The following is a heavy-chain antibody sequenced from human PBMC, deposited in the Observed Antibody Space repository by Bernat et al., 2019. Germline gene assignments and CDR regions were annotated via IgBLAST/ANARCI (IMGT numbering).Heavy chain of an antibody. CDR2: MWYDGSNE. Sequence: QVQLVESGGGVVQPGRSLRLSCAASGFTFSSYGMQWVRQAPGKGLEWVTFMWYDGSNEYYADSVKGRFTISRDNSKNTLYLQRNSLRAEDTAVEGWAREATEPAGDLDDGGQGTRVTGSA. CDR1: GFTFSSYG. J-gene: IGHJ4*02. D-gene: IGHD2-2*01. V-gene: IGHV3-33*01. CDR3: AREATEPAGDLDD.